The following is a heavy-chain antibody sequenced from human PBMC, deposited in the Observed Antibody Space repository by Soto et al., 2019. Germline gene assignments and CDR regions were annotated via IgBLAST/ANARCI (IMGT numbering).Heavy chain of an antibody. CDR3: AKGRYKDLLSSPPPRFDP. V-gene: IGHV3-13*01. D-gene: IGHD5-12*01. CDR2: IGTLFDR. Sequence: PGGSLRLSCVASGFNFETHDMHWVRQVTGKGLEWVAGIGTLFDRFYPDSVKGRFTISRENAKTSVFLQMNKLRTGDTGIYYCAKGRYKDLLSSPPPRFDPRGQGTLVTVSS. J-gene: IGHJ5*02. CDR1: GFNFETHD.